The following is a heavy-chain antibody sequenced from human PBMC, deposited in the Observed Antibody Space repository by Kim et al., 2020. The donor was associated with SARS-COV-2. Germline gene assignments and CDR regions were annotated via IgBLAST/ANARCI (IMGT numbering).Heavy chain of an antibody. J-gene: IGHJ6*02. V-gene: IGHV3-74*01. Sequence: AGCVKGRFTRSRDNAKNALYLQMNSPRAEDTAVYYCARGNYHGMDVWGQGATVTVSS. CDR3: ARGNYHGMDV.